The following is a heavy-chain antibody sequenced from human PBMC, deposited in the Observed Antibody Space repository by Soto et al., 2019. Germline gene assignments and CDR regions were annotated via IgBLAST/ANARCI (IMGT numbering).Heavy chain of an antibody. V-gene: IGHV1-69*01. CDR1: GGTFSSYS. CDR3: ARDGGRHSGGIDY. J-gene: IGHJ4*02. Sequence: QVQLVQSGAEVKKPGSSVKVSCTASGGTFSSYSINWVRQAPGQGLEWMGEIIPIFGTANYAQKFQGRVTITADESTSTDYLELSSLRAEDTAVYYCARDGGRHSGGIDYWGQGTLVTVSS. D-gene: IGHD1-26*01. CDR2: IIPIFGTA.